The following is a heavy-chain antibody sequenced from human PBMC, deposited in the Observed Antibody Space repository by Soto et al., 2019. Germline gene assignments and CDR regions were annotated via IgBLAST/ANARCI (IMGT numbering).Heavy chain of an antibody. V-gene: IGHV4-34*01. J-gene: IGHJ4*02. CDR3: ARGRYSGQLGGVIVLFDY. Sequence: SETLSLTCAVYGGSFSGYYWSWIRQPPGKGLEWIGEINHSGSTNYNPSLKSRVTISVDTSKNQFSLKLSSVTAADTAVYYCARGRYSGQLGGVIVLFDYWGQGTLVTVSS. CDR1: GGSFSGYY. D-gene: IGHD3-16*02. CDR2: INHSGST.